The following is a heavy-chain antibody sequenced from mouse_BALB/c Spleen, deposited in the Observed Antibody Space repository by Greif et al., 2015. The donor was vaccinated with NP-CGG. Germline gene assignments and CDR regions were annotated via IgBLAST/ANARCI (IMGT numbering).Heavy chain of an antibody. CDR3: ARDYYGSSYAMDY. D-gene: IGHD1-1*01. CDR1: GFTFSDYY. J-gene: IGHJ4*01. Sequence: EVKVVESGGGLVKPGGSLKLSCAASGFTFSDYYMYWVRQTPEKRLEWVATISDGGSYTYYPDSVKGRFTISRDNAKNNLYLQMSSLKSEDTAMYYRARDYYGSSYAMDYWGQGTSVTVSS. V-gene: IGHV5-4*02. CDR2: ISDGGSYT.